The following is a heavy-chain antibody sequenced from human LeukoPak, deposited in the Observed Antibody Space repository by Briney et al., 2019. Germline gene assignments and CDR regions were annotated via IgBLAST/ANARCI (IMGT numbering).Heavy chain of an antibody. CDR2: INHSGST. CDR3: ARGLGYYGSGSYPRPKRAGNWFDP. J-gene: IGHJ5*02. CDR1: GGSFSGYY. V-gene: IGHV4-34*01. D-gene: IGHD3-10*01. Sequence: PSETLSLTCAVYGGSFSGYYWSWIRQPPGKGLEWIGEINHSGSTNYNPSLKSRVTISVDTSKNQFSLKLSSVTAADTAVYYCARGLGYYGSGSYPRPKRAGNWFDPWGQGTLVTVSS.